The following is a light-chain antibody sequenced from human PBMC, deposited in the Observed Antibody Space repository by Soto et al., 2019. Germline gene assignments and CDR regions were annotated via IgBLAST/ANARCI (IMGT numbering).Light chain of an antibody. J-gene: IGLJ2*01. Sequence: QSVLTQPPSASGTPGQRVTISCPGSSSNIGSHAVNWYQQVPGTAPKLLIYSTTQRPSGVPDRFSGSKSGTSASLAISGLQSDDEADYYCAAWDDSLNAVLFGGGTKLTVL. CDR3: AAWDDSLNAVL. CDR1: SSNIGSHA. V-gene: IGLV1-44*01. CDR2: STT.